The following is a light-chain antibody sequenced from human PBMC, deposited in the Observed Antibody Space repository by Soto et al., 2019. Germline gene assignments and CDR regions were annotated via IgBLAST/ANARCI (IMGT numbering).Light chain of an antibody. CDR3: CSYAGSYTP. CDR2: DVS. Sequence: QSVLTQPRSVSGSPGQSVTISCTGTSSDVGGYNYVSWYQQHPGKAPKLMIYDVSKRPSGVPDRFSGSKSGNTASLTISGLQAEDEADYYCCSYAGSYTPFGGGTKVTLL. V-gene: IGLV2-11*01. CDR1: SSDVGGYNY. J-gene: IGLJ2*01.